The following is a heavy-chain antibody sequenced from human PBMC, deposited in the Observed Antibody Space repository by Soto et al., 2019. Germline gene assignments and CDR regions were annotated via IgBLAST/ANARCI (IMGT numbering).Heavy chain of an antibody. CDR2: INHSGST. CDR1: GGSFSGYY. D-gene: IGHD2-2*02. Sequence: SETLSLTCAVYGGSFSGYYWSWIRQPPGKGLEWIGEINHSGSTNYNPSLKSRVTISVDTSKNQFSLKLSSVTAADTAVYYCARAQREFIVVVPDAIWWFDPWGQGTLVTVSS. CDR3: ARAQREFIVVVPDAIWWFDP. J-gene: IGHJ5*02. V-gene: IGHV4-34*01.